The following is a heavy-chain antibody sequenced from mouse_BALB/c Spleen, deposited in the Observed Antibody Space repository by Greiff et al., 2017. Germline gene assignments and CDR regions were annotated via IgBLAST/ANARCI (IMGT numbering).Heavy chain of an antibody. Sequence: VQLKQSGPELVKPGASVKIPCKASGYTFTDYNMDWVKQSHGKSLEWIGDINPNNGGTIYNQKFKGKATLTVDKSSSTAYMELRSLTSEDTAVYYCARSGDTTLDYAMDYWGQGTSVTVSS. CDR1: GYTFTDYN. J-gene: IGHJ4*01. CDR3: ARSGDTTLDYAMDY. V-gene: IGHV1-18*01. D-gene: IGHD2-12*01. CDR2: INPNNGGT.